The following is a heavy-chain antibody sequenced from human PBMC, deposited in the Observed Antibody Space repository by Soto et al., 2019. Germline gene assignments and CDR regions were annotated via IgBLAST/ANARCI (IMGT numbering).Heavy chain of an antibody. CDR2: ISGGSDAT. J-gene: IGHJ4*02. Sequence: VQLLESGGSLVQPGGSLSLSCVASGFTFGSYAMNWVRQAPGKGLEWISAISGGSDATFYADSVKGRFTISRDDSKNTLYLQLQSLRDDDTAVYYYAKDRTYDFWGGQRYFDYWGQGTLITVSS. CDR1: GFTFGSYA. CDR3: AKDRTYDFWGGQRYFDY. V-gene: IGHV3-23*01. D-gene: IGHD3-3*01.